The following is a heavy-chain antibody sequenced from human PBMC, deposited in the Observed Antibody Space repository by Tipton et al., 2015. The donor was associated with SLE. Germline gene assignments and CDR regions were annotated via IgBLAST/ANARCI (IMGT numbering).Heavy chain of an antibody. Sequence: TLSLTCTVSGYSISSGYYWSWIRQPPGKGLEWIGEINHSGSTNYNPSLKSRVTISVDTSKNQFSLKLCSVTAADTAVYYCARGGYCSGGSCYLDYWGQGTLVTVSS. CDR2: INHSGST. CDR3: ARGGYCSGGSCYLDY. D-gene: IGHD2-15*01. J-gene: IGHJ4*02. CDR1: GYSISSGYY. V-gene: IGHV4-38-2*02.